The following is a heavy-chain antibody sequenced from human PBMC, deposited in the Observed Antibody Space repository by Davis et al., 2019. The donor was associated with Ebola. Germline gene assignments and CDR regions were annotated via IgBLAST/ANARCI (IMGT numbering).Heavy chain of an antibody. Sequence: ASVKVSCKASGYTFTNYYMHWVRQAPGQGLEWMGIINPSGGDTSYTQKFQGRVTMTRDTSTRTVYMELNSLRSEDTAVYFCAKLAAAGTPNYYFDYWGQGALVTVSS. CDR1: GYTFTNYY. J-gene: IGHJ4*02. D-gene: IGHD6-13*01. CDR2: INPSGGDT. CDR3: AKLAAAGTPNYYFDY. V-gene: IGHV1-46*01.